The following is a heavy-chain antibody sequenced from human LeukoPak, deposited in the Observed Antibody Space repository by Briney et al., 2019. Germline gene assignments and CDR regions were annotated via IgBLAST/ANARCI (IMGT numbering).Heavy chain of an antibody. D-gene: IGHD5-12*01. CDR3: ARPSDDEWLVTKRELDC. J-gene: IGHJ4*02. CDR1: GFSFRYNA. CDR2: ISGSGGNT. Sequence: GGSLRLSRAASGFSFRYNAMTWVRQSPGKGLEWVSAISGSGGNTYYADSVKGGFTISRDNYKDTLFLQMTSLRAEDTAVYYCARPSDDEWLVTKRELDCWGQGTLVTVSS. V-gene: IGHV3-23*01.